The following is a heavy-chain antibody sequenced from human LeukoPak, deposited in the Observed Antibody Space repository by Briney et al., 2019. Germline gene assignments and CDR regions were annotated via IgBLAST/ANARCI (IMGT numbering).Heavy chain of an antibody. D-gene: IGHD3-22*01. CDR3: ARGGGYYDSIGRYYFDY. Sequence: GASVKVSCKASGYTFTSYYMHWVRQAPGQGLEWMGIINPSGGSTSYAQKFQGRVTMTRDTSTSTVHMELSSLRSEDTAVYYCARGGGYYDSIGRYYFDYWGQGTLVTVSS. V-gene: IGHV1-46*01. CDR2: INPSGGST. CDR1: GYTFTSYY. J-gene: IGHJ4*02.